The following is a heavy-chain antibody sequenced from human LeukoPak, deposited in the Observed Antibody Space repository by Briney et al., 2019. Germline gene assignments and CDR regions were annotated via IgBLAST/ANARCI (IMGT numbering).Heavy chain of an antibody. CDR3: ARVAPGLPWFDP. CDR2: IYYSGST. Sequence: SQTLSLTCTVSGGSISSGGYYWSWIRQHPGEGLEWIGYIYYSGSTYYNPSLRSPGTISIDTSKNQFSLKLSSVTAADTAVYYCARVAPGLPWFDPWGQGTLVTVSS. D-gene: IGHD4-11*01. CDR1: GGSISSGGYY. V-gene: IGHV4-31*01. J-gene: IGHJ5*02.